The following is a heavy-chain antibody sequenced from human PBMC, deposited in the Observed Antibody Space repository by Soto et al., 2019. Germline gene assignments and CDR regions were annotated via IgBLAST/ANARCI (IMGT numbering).Heavy chain of an antibody. V-gene: IGHV2-5*02. Sequence: SGPTLVNPTHTLTLTWTFSGVSLSTSGGGVDWIRQPPGKALDWLALIYWDDDKRYSPSLKSRLTITKDTSKNQVVLTMTNMDPVDTDTYYCAHRGYSGYERTRFDYLGQGNPFTVSS. CDR1: GVSLSTSGGG. CDR2: IYWDDDK. J-gene: IGHJ4*02. CDR3: AHRGYSGYERTRFDY. D-gene: IGHD5-12*01.